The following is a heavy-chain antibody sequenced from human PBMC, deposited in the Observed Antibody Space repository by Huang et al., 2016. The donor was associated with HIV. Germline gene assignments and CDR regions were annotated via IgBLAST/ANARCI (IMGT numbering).Heavy chain of an antibody. D-gene: IGHD4-17*01. V-gene: IGHV3-13*01. CDR2: IGTAGDT. CDR1: GFIFSCYE. CDR3: ARVGDYGDYSCDH. J-gene: IGHJ4*02. Sequence: EVQLVESGGGLVQPGGSLRLSCAASGFIFSCYEMQWVRQVTGKGLGCVSSIGTAGDTYYPGSVKGRFTISRDNAKNSLYLQMNGLRAGDTAMYYCARVGDYGDYSCDHWGQGTLVTVSP.